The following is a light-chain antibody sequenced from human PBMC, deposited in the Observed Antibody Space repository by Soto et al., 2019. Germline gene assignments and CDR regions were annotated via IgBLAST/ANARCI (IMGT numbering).Light chain of an antibody. J-gene: IGLJ1*01. CDR1: SSDVGGYNY. CDR3: SSYTSSSAYV. CDR2: EVT. V-gene: IGLV2-14*01. Sequence: QLVLTQPASVSGSPGQSITISCTGTSSDVGGYNYVSWYQQHPGKAPKLMIYEVTNRPSGVSNHFSGSKSGNTASLTISGLQAEDEADYYCSSYTSSSAYVFGTGTKLTVL.